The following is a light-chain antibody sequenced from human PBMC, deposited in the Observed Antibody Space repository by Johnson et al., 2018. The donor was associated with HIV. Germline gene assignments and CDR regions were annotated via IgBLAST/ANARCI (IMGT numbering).Light chain of an antibody. Sequence: TQPPSVSAAPGQKVTISCSGSSSNIGNNYVSWYQQLPGTAPKLLIYENNKRPSGIPDRLSGSKYGTSATRGITGLQTGDEADYYCGTWDSSLSAGVFGTGTKVTV. CDR2: ENN. CDR1: SSNIGNNY. CDR3: GTWDSSLSAGV. J-gene: IGLJ1*01. V-gene: IGLV1-51*02.